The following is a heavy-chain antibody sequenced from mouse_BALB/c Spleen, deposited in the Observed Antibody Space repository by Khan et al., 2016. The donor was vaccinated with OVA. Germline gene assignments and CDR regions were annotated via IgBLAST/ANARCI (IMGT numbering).Heavy chain of an antibody. CDR2: ISYSGST. CDR3: ASMDY. Sequence: EVQLQEPGPGLVKPSQSLSLTCTVTGYSITSDYAWNWIRQFPGNKLEWMGYISYSGSTSYNPSLKSRISITRDTSKNQFFLQLNSVTTEDTATYYCASMDYWGQGTSVTVSS. V-gene: IGHV3-2*02. CDR1: GYSITSDYA. J-gene: IGHJ4*01.